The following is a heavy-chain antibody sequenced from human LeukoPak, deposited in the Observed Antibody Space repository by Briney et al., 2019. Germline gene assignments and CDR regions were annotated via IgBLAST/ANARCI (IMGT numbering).Heavy chain of an antibody. J-gene: IGHJ3*02. CDR2: ISWNSGGI. V-gene: IGHV3-9*01. Sequence: PGGSLRLSCAASGFTFDNYAMHRVRQAPGKGLEWVSGISWNSGGIGYADSVKGRFTISRDNAKNSLYLQMNSLRPEDTALYYCAKDIKTLDAFDMWGQGTMVTVSS. CDR3: AKDIKTLDAFDM. CDR1: GFTFDNYA.